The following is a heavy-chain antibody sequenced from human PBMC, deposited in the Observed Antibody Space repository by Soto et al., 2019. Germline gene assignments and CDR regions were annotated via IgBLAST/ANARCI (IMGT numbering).Heavy chain of an antibody. CDR3: ARDRGGLMTLVTSSWLDP. CDR2: IWYDGSNQ. Sequence: PGGSLRLSCAASGFNFRSYGMHWVRHAPGKGLEWVAVIWYDGSNQYYADSVKGRFTISRDNSKNTLYLQMSSLRAEDTAMYYCARDRGGLMTLVTSSWLDPWGQGTLVTVSS. J-gene: IGHJ5*02. CDR1: GFNFRSYG. V-gene: IGHV3-33*01. D-gene: IGHD4-17*01.